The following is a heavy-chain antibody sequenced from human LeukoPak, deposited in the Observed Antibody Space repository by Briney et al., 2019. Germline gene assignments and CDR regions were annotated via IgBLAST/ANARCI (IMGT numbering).Heavy chain of an antibody. CDR1: GFTFSSYS. CDR2: ISSSSSYI. J-gene: IGHJ3*02. Sequence: GGSLRLSCAASGFTFSSYSMNWVRQAPGKGLEWVSYISSSSSYIYYADSVKGRFTISRDNSKNTLYLQMNSLRAEDTAVYYCAKALFSITMIVVVTGGAFDIWGQGTMVTVSS. D-gene: IGHD3-22*01. CDR3: AKALFSITMIVVVTGGAFDI. V-gene: IGHV3-21*05.